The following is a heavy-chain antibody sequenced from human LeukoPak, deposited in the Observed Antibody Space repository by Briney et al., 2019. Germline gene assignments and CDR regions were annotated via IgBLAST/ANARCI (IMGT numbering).Heavy chain of an antibody. V-gene: IGHV1-69*04. CDR3: TRGLAPSPDAFEI. J-gene: IGHJ3*02. CDR1: GGTLSSYA. CDR2: IIPLLEVI. Sequence: SVKVSCKASGGTLSSYAINWVRQAPGQGLEWMGRIIPLLEVINYAQTFHGRVTFTADTSTGTAYMDLTSLRFDDTAVYYRTRGLAPSPDAFEIWGQGTMVSVFS. D-gene: IGHD3-10*01.